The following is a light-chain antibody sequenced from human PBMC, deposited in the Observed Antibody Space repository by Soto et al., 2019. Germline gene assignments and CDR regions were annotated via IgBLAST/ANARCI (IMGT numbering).Light chain of an antibody. CDR2: AAS. V-gene: IGKV1-12*01. CDR1: QGISSW. CDR3: QQANSFPLT. Sequence: DIQMTQSPSSVSASVGDRVTITCRASQGISSWLAWYQKKPGKAPNLLIYAASSLHSGVPSRFSGSRSGTDFTLTISSLQPEDFATYYCQQANSFPLTFGQGTRLEIK. J-gene: IGKJ5*01.